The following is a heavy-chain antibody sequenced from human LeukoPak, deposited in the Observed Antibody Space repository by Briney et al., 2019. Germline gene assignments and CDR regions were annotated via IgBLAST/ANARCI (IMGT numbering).Heavy chain of an antibody. J-gene: IGHJ5*02. V-gene: IGHV4-38-2*02. CDR1: GYSISSGYY. D-gene: IGHD3-10*01. Sequence: SETLSLTCTVSGYSISSGYYWGWIRQPPGKGLEWIGSIYHSGSTYYNPSLKSRVTMSVDTSKNQFSLKLSSVTAADTAVYYCARDRELYYYGSGSPRGGFDPWGQGTLVTVSS. CDR3: ARDRELYYYGSGSPRGGFDP. CDR2: IYHSGST.